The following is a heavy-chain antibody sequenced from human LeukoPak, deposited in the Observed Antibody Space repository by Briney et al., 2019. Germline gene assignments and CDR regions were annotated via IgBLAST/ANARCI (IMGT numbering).Heavy chain of an antibody. D-gene: IGHD3-10*01. J-gene: IGHJ6*03. Sequence: ASVKVSCKASGGTFSNYAISWVRQAPGQGLEWMGRIIPIFGTANYAQKFQGRVTITTDESTSTAYMELSSLRSEDTAVYYCARDRDYYGSGSYYNYYYYYMDVWGKGTTVTVSS. CDR1: GGTFSNYA. CDR3: ARDRDYYGSGSYYNYYYYYMDV. V-gene: IGHV1-69*05. CDR2: IIPIFGTA.